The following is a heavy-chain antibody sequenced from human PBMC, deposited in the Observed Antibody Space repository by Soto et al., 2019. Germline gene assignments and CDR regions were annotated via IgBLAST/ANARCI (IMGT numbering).Heavy chain of an antibody. CDR3: ARRKERSGPPYFDY. D-gene: IGHD6-25*01. V-gene: IGHV1-8*01. Sequence: QVQLVQSGAEVKKPGASVKVSCKASGYTFTTYDIHWVRQATGQGLEWMGWMSPHNGNTGFAQKFRGRVTIDRNTSISTAYMELSGLGSEDTAVYYCARRKERSGPPYFDYWGQGTLVTVSS. CDR1: GYTFTTYD. J-gene: IGHJ4*02. CDR2: MSPHNGNT.